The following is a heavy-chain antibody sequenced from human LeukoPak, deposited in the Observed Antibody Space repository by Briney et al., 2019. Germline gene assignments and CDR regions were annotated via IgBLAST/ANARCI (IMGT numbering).Heavy chain of an antibody. V-gene: IGHV4-39*07. J-gene: IGHJ6*02. CDR2: IYYSGST. CDR1: GGSISSSSYY. D-gene: IGHD1-26*01. Sequence: PSETLSLTCTVSGGSISSSSYYWGWIRQPPGKGLEWIGSIYYSGSTYYNPSLKSRVTISVDTSKNQFSLKLSSVTAADTAVYYCARGSGSQWAYYYYYGMDVWGQGTTVTVSS. CDR3: ARGSGSQWAYYYYYGMDV.